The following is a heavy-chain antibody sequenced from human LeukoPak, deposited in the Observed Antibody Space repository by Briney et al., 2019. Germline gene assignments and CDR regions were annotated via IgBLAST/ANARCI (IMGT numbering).Heavy chain of an antibody. CDR3: AGASYDSSGVH. Sequence: PSETLSLTCTVSGGSISSYYWSWIRQPPAKGLEWIGYIYYSGSTNYNTSLKSRVTITVDTSKNQFSLKLSSVTAADTAVYYCAGASYDSSGVHWGQGTLVTVSS. D-gene: IGHD3-22*01. J-gene: IGHJ4*02. CDR1: GGSISSYY. CDR2: IYYSGST. V-gene: IGHV4-59*01.